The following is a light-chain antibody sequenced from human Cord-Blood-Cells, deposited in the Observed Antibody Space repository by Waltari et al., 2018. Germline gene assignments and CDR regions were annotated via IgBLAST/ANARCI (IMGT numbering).Light chain of an antibody. CDR2: DVS. Sequence: QSALTQPRSVSGSPRPSVTLSCTGTSSDVGGYNYVSWYKQHPGEAHKLIIYDVSKRPSGVSDRFSGSKSGNTASLTISGLQAEDEADNFCCSYAGSYTHVVFGGGTKLTVL. V-gene: IGLV2-11*01. CDR1: SSDVGGYNY. CDR3: CSYAGSYTHVV. J-gene: IGLJ2*01.